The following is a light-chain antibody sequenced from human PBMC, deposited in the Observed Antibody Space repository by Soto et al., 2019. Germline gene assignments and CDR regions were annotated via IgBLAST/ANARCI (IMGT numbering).Light chain of an antibody. Sequence: EIVLTQSPDTLSLSPGERATLSCRASQSVTTYLAWYQQKPGQAPRLLIYDASNRATGIPARFSGSGSGTDFTLTIRRLQPEDFEVYYCQQYNNWPQTFGQGTTVDIK. CDR2: DAS. CDR1: QSVTTY. J-gene: IGKJ1*01. CDR3: QQYNNWPQT. V-gene: IGKV3-11*01.